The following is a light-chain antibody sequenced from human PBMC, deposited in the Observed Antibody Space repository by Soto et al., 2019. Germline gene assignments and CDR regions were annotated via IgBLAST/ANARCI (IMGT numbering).Light chain of an antibody. CDR3: LSYTSSGTYV. J-gene: IGLJ1*01. Sequence: QSALTQPASVSGSPGQSITISCTGTSSDVGNYKYVSWYQQHPGKAPKLIIYEVSNRPSGVSDRFSGSKSGNTASLTISGLQAEDETDYYCLSYTSSGTYVFATGTKLTVL. CDR1: SSDVGNYKY. CDR2: EVS. V-gene: IGLV2-14*01.